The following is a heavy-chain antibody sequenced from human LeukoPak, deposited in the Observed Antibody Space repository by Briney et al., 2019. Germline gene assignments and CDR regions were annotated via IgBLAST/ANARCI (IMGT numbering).Heavy chain of an antibody. Sequence: GGSLRLSCAASGFTVSNDYMAWVRQAPGRGLEWVSLIYGDGTTFYTDSVKGRFTISRDNFKNTMYLQMNSLRPEDTALYYCARDRAGAQNWGALDLWGQGTLVSVS. CDR2: IYGDGTT. CDR3: ARDRAGAQNWGALDL. D-gene: IGHD7-27*01. V-gene: IGHV3-66*02. J-gene: IGHJ5*02. CDR1: GFTVSNDY.